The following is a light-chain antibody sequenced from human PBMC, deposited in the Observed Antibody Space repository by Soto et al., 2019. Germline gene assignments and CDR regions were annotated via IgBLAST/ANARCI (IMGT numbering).Light chain of an antibody. CDR3: FSSTSSAPYVV. CDR2: YVS. V-gene: IGLV2-11*01. CDR1: SSAVGTYDF. Sequence: QSALTQPPSLSASPGQSVTISCAGGSSAVGTYDFVSWFQHHPGTVPKPLIDYVSVQPSGVRDRFSGSKSGSTAAINLSGLQAEDEADYYSFSSTSSAPYVVFGGGTKLTVL. J-gene: IGLJ2*01.